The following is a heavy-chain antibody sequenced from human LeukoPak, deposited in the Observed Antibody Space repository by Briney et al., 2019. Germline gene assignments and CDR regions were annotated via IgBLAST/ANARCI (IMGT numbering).Heavy chain of an antibody. CDR3: AREGDSRWGELSP. J-gene: IGHJ1*01. Sequence: GGSLRLSCAASGFTYSTYAIHWVRQAPGKGLEWVAVIWFDGSEQYYADSVKGRFIISRDNSKSTSNLQLNSLRAEDTAVYYCAREGDSRWGELSPWGQGTLVTVSS. CDR2: IWFDGSEQ. D-gene: IGHD3-16*02. V-gene: IGHV3-33*01. CDR1: GFTYSTYA.